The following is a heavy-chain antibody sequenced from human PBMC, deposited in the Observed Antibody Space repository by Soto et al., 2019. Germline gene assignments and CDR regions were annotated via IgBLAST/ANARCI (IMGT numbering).Heavy chain of an antibody. CDR2: IWYDGSNK. D-gene: IGHD5-12*01. CDR3: ARGSGYDQYYCDY. Sequence: QVQLVESGGGVIQPGRSLRLSCAASGFTFSSYGMHWVRQAPGKGLEWVAVIWYDGSNKYYADYVKGRFTISRDNSKNTLYLQINSLRAEDTAVYYCARGSGYDQYYCDYWGQGTLVTVSS. CDR1: GFTFSSYG. J-gene: IGHJ4*02. V-gene: IGHV3-33*01.